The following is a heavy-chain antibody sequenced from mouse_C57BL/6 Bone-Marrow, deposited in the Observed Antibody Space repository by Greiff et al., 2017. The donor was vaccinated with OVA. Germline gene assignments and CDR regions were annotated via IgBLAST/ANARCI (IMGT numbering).Heavy chain of an antibody. CDR2: ISDGGSYT. CDR1: GFTFSSYA. Sequence: EVQVVESGGGLVKPGGSLKLSCAASGFTFSSYAMSWVRQTPEKRLEWVATISDGGSYTYYPDNVKGRFTISRDNAKNNLYLQMSHLKSEDTAMYYCARDPITTVVAFDYWGQGTTLTVSS. CDR3: ARDPITTVVAFDY. J-gene: IGHJ2*01. D-gene: IGHD1-1*01. V-gene: IGHV5-4*01.